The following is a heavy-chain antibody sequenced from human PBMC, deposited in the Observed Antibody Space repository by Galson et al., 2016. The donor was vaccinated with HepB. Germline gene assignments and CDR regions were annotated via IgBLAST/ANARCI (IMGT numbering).Heavy chain of an antibody. CDR1: GFSLSTTGVS. D-gene: IGHD1-1*01. Sequence: PALVTPTQTLTLTCTFSGFSLSTTGVSVGWIRQPPGKALEWLALIYWDDDKRYSPSLQSRLTITKDTSKNQMVLTTTNMDPVDTATSYCAHRSTGINWFDPWGQGTLDTASS. CDR2: IYWDDDK. V-gene: IGHV2-5*02. J-gene: IGHJ5*02. CDR3: AHRSTGINWFDP.